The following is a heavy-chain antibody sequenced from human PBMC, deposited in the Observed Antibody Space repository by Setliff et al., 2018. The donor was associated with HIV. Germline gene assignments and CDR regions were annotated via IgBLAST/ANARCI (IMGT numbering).Heavy chain of an antibody. CDR3: AKDRDYGDNLLLLNWFDP. J-gene: IGHJ5*02. CDR1: GFTFSGSP. V-gene: IGHV3-30*02. Sequence: PGGSLRLSCGASGFTFSGSPMHWVRQASGKGLEWVAFIRYDGSNQHYADSVRGRFTISRDNSKNTLYLQMNSLRGEDTAVYHCAKDRDYGDNLLLLNWFDPWGQGTLVTVSS. CDR2: IRYDGSNQ. D-gene: IGHD4-17*01.